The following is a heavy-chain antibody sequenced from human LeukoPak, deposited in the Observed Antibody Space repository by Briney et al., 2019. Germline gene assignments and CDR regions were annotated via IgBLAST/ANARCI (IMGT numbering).Heavy chain of an antibody. Sequence: SGGSLRLSCAASGFTFSDYYMSWIRQAPGKGLEWVSYISSSGSTIYYADSVKGRFTISRDNSKNTLYLQMNSLRAEDSAVYYCARSVVAATSYYFDYWGQGTLVTVSS. CDR2: ISSSGSTI. V-gene: IGHV3-11*04. CDR3: ARSVVAATSYYFDY. J-gene: IGHJ4*02. CDR1: GFTFSDYY. D-gene: IGHD2-15*01.